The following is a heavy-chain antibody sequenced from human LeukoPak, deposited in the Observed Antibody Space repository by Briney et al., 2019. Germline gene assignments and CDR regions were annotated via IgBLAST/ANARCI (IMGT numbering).Heavy chain of an antibody. CDR1: GGSISSYY. J-gene: IGHJ4*02. Sequence: PSETLSLTCTVSGGSISSYYWSWIRQPPGKGLEWIGYIYYSGSTNYNPSLKSRVTISVDTSKNQFSLKLSSVTAADTAVYYCARLKADEQQLTYYFDYWGQGTLVTVSS. V-gene: IGHV4-59*08. D-gene: IGHD6-13*01. CDR2: IYYSGST. CDR3: ARLKADEQQLTYYFDY.